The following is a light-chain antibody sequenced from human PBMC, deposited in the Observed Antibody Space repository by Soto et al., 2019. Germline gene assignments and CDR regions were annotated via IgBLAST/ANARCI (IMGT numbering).Light chain of an antibody. Sequence: EIVMTQSPVTLSVSPGARAPLSCWAGQSVSSNLAWYPQKPGQAPRLLIYGAFTRATGIPARFTGSGSGTEFALTISSLQSEDFAVYYCQQFINWPWTFGQGTKVDIK. J-gene: IGKJ1*01. CDR1: QSVSSN. CDR2: GAF. V-gene: IGKV3-15*01. CDR3: QQFINWPWT.